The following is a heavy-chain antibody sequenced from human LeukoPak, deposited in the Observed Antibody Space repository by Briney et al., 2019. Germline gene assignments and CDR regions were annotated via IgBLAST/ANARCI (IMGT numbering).Heavy chain of an antibody. CDR2: IRYDGSNK. CDR3: AKDFSVYYYDSRVFDY. V-gene: IGHV3-30*02. D-gene: IGHD3-22*01. J-gene: IGHJ4*02. Sequence: GGSLRLSCATSGFTFSSYGMHWVRQAPGKGLEWVTFIRYDGSNKYYADSVKGRFTISRDNSKNTLYLQMNSLRAEDTAVYYCAKDFSVYYYDSRVFDYWGQGTLVTVSS. CDR1: GFTFSSYG.